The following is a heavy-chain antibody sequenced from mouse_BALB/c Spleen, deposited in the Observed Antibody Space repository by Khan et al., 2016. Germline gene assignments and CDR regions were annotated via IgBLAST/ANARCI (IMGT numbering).Heavy chain of an antibody. CDR3: ARGGLRRGYAMDY. Sequence: VQLQQSGAELVKPGASVKLSCTASGFNIKDTYMHWVKQRPEQGLEWIGRIDPANGNTKYDPKFQGKATLTADTSSDTAHLQLSSLTSEDTAVYYCARGGLRRGYAMDYWGQGTSVTVSS. J-gene: IGHJ4*01. V-gene: IGHV14-3*02. CDR1: GFNIKDTY. CDR2: IDPANGNT. D-gene: IGHD2-4*01.